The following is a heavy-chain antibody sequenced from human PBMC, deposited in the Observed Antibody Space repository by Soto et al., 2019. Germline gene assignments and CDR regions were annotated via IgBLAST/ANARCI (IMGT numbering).Heavy chain of an antibody. V-gene: IGHV3-74*01. CDR3: ASSRWFGELPYFDY. J-gene: IGHJ4*02. CDR1: GFTFSSYW. CDR2: INSDGSST. Sequence: PGGSLRLSCAASGFTFSSYWMHWVRQAPGKGLVWVSRINSDGSSTSYADSVKGQFTISRDNAKNTLYLQMNSLRAEDTAVYYCASSRWFGELPYFDYWGQGTLVTVSS. D-gene: IGHD3-10*01.